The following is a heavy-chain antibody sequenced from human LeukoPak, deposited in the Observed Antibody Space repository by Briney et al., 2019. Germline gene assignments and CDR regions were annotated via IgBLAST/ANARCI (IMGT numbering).Heavy chain of an antibody. CDR3: ASGGVGARPD. Sequence: SETLSLTCAVSGYSISSGYYWNWIRQPAGKGLEWIGRIYISGAINYNPSLKSRVTISVDTSKKQFSLKLTSVTAADTAVYYCASGGVGARPDWGQGTLVIVSS. D-gene: IGHD1-26*01. CDR1: GYSISSGYY. V-gene: IGHV4-38-2*01. J-gene: IGHJ4*02. CDR2: IYISGAI.